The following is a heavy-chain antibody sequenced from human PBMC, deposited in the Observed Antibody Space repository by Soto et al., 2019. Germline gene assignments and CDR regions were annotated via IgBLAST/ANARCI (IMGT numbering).Heavy chain of an antibody. CDR1: GGSISSGDYY. CDR3: ARDGAPPGWFDP. Sequence: PSETLSLTCTVSGGSISSGDYYWSWIRQPPGKGLEWIGYIYYSGSTYYNPSLKSRVTISVDTSKNQFSLKLSSVTAADTAVYYCARDGAPPGWFDPWGQGTLVTVSS. CDR2: IYYSGST. J-gene: IGHJ5*02. V-gene: IGHV4-30-4*01. D-gene: IGHD3-16*01.